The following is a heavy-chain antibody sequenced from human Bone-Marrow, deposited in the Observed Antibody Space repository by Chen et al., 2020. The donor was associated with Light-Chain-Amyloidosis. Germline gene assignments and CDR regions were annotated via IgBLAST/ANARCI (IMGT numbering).Heavy chain of an antibody. CDR1: GYSSRDHG. V-gene: IGHV1-18*01. Sequence: QVQLVKSGAEVKKPGASVTVSCSPSGYSSRDHGVSWVRQAPGHGLEWVGWIRVHTAFTNYAPWSQGFVAMTADTATTTAYMELRSLRSDDTALYSCSCRLSGALAYGDPYFDYWGQGTLVTVSA. CDR2: IRVHTAFT. D-gene: IGHD2-21*01. J-gene: IGHJ4*02. CDR3: SCRLSGALAYGDPYFDY.